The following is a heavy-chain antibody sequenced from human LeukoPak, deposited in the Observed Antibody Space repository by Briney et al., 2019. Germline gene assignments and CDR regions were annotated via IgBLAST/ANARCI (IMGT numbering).Heavy chain of an antibody. CDR2: INSDGSST. CDR1: GFTFSSDW. Sequence: GGSLRLSCAASGFTFSSDWMHWVRQAPGKGLVWVSRINSDGSSTSYADSVKGRFTISRDNAKNTVYLQMNSLRVEDTAVYYCAKVAGYSSGWYDYWGQGTLVTVSS. CDR3: AKVAGYSSGWYDY. J-gene: IGHJ4*02. V-gene: IGHV3-74*01. D-gene: IGHD6-19*01.